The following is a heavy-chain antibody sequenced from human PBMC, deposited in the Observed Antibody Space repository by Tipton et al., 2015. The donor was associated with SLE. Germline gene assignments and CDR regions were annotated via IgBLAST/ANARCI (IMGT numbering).Heavy chain of an antibody. CDR1: EFTVSDAW. CDR2: IKTKTEGGTP. D-gene: IGHD3-10*01. CDR3: TTSYYGSGSYYVPDY. Sequence: SLRLSCTASEFTVSDAWMSWVRQAPGKGLECVGRIKTKTEGGTPDYAAPVTGRFTISRDDSNNTLYLQMNSLKIEDTAVYYCTTSYYGSGSYYVPDYWGQGTLVTVSS. J-gene: IGHJ4*02. V-gene: IGHV3-15*01.